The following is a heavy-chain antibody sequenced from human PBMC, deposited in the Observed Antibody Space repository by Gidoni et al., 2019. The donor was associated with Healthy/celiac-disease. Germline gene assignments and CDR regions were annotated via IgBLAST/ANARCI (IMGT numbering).Heavy chain of an antibody. CDR2: ISYDGSNK. J-gene: IGHJ3*02. CDR1: GFTFSSYA. Sequence: QVQLVESGGGVVQPGRSLRLSCAASGFTFSSYAMHWVRQAPGKGLEWVAVISYDGSNKYYADSVKGRFTISRDNSKNTLYLQMNSLRAEDTAVYYCARDEGRGDAFDIWGQGTMVTVSS. V-gene: IGHV3-30*01. CDR3: ARDEGRGDAFDI. D-gene: IGHD2-15*01.